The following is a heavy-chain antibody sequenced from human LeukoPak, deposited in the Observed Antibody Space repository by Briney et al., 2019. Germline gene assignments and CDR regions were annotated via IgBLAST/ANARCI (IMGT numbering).Heavy chain of an antibody. CDR3: ARGSGALLGELRSKESYYYYMDV. D-gene: IGHD3-10*01. CDR1: GYTFTSYD. V-gene: IGHV1-69*13. CDR2: IIPIFGTA. J-gene: IGHJ6*03. Sequence: GAAVKVSCKASGYTFTSYDINWVRQATGQGLEWMGGIIPIFGTANYAQKFQGRVTITADESTSTAYMELSSLRSEDTAVYYCARGSGALLGELRSKESYYYYMDVWGKGTTVTISS.